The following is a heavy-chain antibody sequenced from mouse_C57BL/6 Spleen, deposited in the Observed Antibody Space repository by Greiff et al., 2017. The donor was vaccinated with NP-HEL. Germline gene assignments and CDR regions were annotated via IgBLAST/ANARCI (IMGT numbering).Heavy chain of an antibody. Sequence: QVQLQQPGAELVKPGASVKLSCKASGYTFTSYWITWVKQRPGQGLEWIGDIYPGSGSTNYNEKFKSKATLTVDTSSSTAYMQLSSLTSEDSAVYYCARDDYPYAMDYWGQGTSVTVSS. CDR3: ARDDYPYAMDY. CDR2: IYPGSGST. D-gene: IGHD2-4*01. CDR1: GYTFTSYW. V-gene: IGHV1-55*01. J-gene: IGHJ4*01.